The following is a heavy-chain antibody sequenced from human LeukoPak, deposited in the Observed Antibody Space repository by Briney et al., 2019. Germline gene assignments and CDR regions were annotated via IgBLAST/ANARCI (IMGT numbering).Heavy chain of an antibody. V-gene: IGHV5-51*01. CDR2: IYPGDSAT. D-gene: IGHD2-8*01. Sequence: GESLKISCEGSGYRFTTYWIGWVRQKPGKGLEWMGIIYPGDSATRYSPSFQGQVTMSADKSTTTAYLQWSSLQASDTAMYYCARRTILGAFDIWGQGTMVTVSS. J-gene: IGHJ3*02. CDR1: GYRFTTYW. CDR3: ARRTILGAFDI.